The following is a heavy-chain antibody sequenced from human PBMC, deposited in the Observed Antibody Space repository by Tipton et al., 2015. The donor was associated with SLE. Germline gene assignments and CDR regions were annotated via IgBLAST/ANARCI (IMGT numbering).Heavy chain of an antibody. J-gene: IGHJ3*02. CDR3: ASKGESAFDI. Sequence: FTISRDNSKNTVYLQMNSLRAEDTAMYYCASKGESAFDIWGQGTMVTVSS. D-gene: IGHD3-16*01. V-gene: IGHV3-30*01.